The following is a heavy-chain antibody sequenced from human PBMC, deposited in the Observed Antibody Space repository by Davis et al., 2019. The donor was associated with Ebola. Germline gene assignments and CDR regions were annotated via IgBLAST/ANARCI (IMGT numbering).Heavy chain of an antibody. Sequence: MPSETLSLTCTVSGGSISSYYWSWIRQPPGKGLEWIGYLYYSGSTNYNPSLKSRVTISVDTSKNQFSLKLSSVTAADTAVYYCARAQFPTTSDHWGQGTLVTVSS. CDR3: ARAQFPTTSDH. CDR1: GGSISSYY. D-gene: IGHD1-1*01. CDR2: LYYSGST. V-gene: IGHV4-59*08. J-gene: IGHJ4*02.